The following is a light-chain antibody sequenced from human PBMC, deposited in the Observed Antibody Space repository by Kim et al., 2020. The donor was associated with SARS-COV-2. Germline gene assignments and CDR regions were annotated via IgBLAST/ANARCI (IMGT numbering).Light chain of an antibody. CDR3: QVWDASSDQVV. V-gene: IGLV3-21*02. CDR1: NIGRKS. CDR2: DDT. J-gene: IGLJ2*01. Sequence: APGQTARISCGGDNIGRKSAHWYEPKPGQAPVLVVHDDTDRPSGVPERFAGSNSGNTATLTITRAEAGDEADYYCQVWDASSDQVVFGGGTQLTVL.